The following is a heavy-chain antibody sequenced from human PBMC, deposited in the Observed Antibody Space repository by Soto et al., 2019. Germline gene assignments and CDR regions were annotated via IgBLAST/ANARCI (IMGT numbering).Heavy chain of an antibody. D-gene: IGHD3-9*01. V-gene: IGHV5-51*01. CDR1: GYSFTSYW. CDR2: IYPGDSDT. CDR3: ARHGGYYDILTGYYNYYYSYMDV. J-gene: IGHJ6*03. Sequence: EVQLVQSGAEVKKPGESLKISCKGSGYSFTSYWIGWVRQMPGKGLEWMGIIYPGDSDTRYSPSFQGQVTISADKSISTAYLQWSSLKASDTAMYYCARHGGYYDILTGYYNYYYSYMDVWGKGTTVTVSS.